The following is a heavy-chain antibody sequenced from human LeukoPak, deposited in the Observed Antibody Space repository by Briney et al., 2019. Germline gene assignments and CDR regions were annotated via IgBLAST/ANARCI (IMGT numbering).Heavy chain of an antibody. Sequence: SETLSLTCTVSGGSISSSSYYWGWIRQPPGKGLEWIGEINHSGSTNYNPSLKSRVTISVDTSKNQFSLKLSSVTAADTAVYYCARVKRKVGATQGVPHVGYYFDYWGQGTLVTVSS. J-gene: IGHJ4*02. V-gene: IGHV4-39*07. CDR3: ARVKRKVGATQGVPHVGYYFDY. D-gene: IGHD1-26*01. CDR2: INHSGST. CDR1: GGSISSSSYY.